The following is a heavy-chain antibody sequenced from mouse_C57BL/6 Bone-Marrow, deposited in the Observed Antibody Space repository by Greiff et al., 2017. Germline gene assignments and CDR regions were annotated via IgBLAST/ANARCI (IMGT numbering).Heavy chain of an antibody. J-gene: IGHJ2*01. D-gene: IGHD2-3*01. Sequence: EVKLVESGGGLVPPGGSMKLSCVASGFTFSNYWMNWVRQSPEKGLEWVAQIRLKSDNYATHYAESVKGRFTISRDDSKSSVYLQMNNLRAEDTGIYYCTGDDGYYDYWGQGTTLTVSS. V-gene: IGHV6-3*01. CDR2: IRLKSDNYAT. CDR3: TGDDGYYDY. CDR1: GFTFSNYW.